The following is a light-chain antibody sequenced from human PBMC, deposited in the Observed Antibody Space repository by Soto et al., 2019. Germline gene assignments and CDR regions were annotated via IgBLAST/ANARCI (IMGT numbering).Light chain of an antibody. V-gene: IGKV1-27*01. CDR2: ASS. CDR3: QKYDDAPPT. J-gene: IGKJ4*01. Sequence: DIQMTQSPSSLSASVGDRVTITCRSGQDINSYLAWYQQKPGKVPKLLISASSTLQSGVPSRFSGSGSGTDFTLTISSLPPEDVATYYCQKYDDAPPTFGGGTKVEI. CDR1: QDINSY.